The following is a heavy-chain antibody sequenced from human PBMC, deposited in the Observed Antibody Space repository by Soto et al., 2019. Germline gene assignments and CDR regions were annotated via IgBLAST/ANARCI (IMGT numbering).Heavy chain of an antibody. V-gene: IGHV3-11*06. D-gene: IGHD6-13*01. J-gene: IGHJ6*02. Sequence: PGGSLRLSCAASGFTFSDYYMSWIRQAPGKGLEWVSYISSSSSYTNYADSVKGRFTISRDNAKNSLYLQMNSLRAEDTAVYYCARDPYPPSGSWYGGMDVWGQGTTVTVSS. CDR3: ARDPYPPSGSWYGGMDV. CDR1: GFTFSDYY. CDR2: ISSSSSYT.